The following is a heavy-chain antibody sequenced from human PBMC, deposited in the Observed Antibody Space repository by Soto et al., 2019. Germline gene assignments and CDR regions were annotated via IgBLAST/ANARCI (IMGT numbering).Heavy chain of an antibody. Sequence: GGSLRLSCAASGFTFSSYAMSWVRQAPGKGLEWVSAISGSGGSTYYADSVKGRFTISRDNSKNTLYLQMNSLRAEDTAVYYCAKGLSREQTELLDYWGQGTLVTISS. CDR3: AKGLSREQTELLDY. V-gene: IGHV3-23*01. CDR2: ISGSGGST. J-gene: IGHJ4*02. D-gene: IGHD3-10*01. CDR1: GFTFSSYA.